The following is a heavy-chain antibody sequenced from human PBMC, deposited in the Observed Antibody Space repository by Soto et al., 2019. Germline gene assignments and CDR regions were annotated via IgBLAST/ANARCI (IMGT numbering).Heavy chain of an antibody. Sequence: EXLKSCCKSSGYXCGSYWVGWVRQMPGKGLEWMGIIYPGDSDSRYSPSFQRQVTISSYKSISTAYLQWSSLKDSDTAMYYCARRGYNYADALQDYFDPWGQGTLGTVSS. CDR1: GYXCGSYW. D-gene: IGHD5-18*01. J-gene: IGHJ5*02. CDR3: ARRGYNYADALQDYFDP. V-gene: IGHV5-51*01. CDR2: IYPGDSDS.